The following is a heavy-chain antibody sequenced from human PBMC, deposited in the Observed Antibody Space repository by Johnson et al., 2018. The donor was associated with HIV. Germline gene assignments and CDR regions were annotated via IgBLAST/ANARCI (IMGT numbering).Heavy chain of an antibody. Sequence: QVQLLESGGGLVKPGGSLRLSCAASGFTFSDCYMTWIRQAPGKGLEWVSYISSSGSTIYYADSVKGRFTISRDNAKNSLYLQMNSLRAEDTAVYYCARIAAAAIDAFDIWGQGTMVTVSS. J-gene: IGHJ3*02. CDR2: ISSSGSTI. V-gene: IGHV3-11*04. CDR1: GFTFSDCY. D-gene: IGHD6-13*01. CDR3: ARIAAAAIDAFDI.